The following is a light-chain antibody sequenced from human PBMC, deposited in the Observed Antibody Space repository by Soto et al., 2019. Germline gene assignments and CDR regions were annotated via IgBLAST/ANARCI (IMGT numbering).Light chain of an antibody. CDR1: SSDVGSYNL. V-gene: IGLV2-14*02. J-gene: IGLJ2*01. CDR3: SSYAGSNIV. Sequence: QSALTQPASVSGSPGQSITISCTGTSSDVGSYNLVSWYQQHPGQAPKVMIYEVIKRPSGVPDRFSGSKSGNTASLTVSGLQAEDEGDYYCSSYAGSNIVFGGGTKLTVL. CDR2: EVI.